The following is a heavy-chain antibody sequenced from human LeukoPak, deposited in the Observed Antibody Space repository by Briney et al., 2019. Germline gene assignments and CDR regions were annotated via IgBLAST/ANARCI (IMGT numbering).Heavy chain of an antibody. Sequence: PGGSLRLSCAASGFTVSSNYMSWVRQAPGKGLEWVSVIYSGGSTYYADSVKGRFTISRDNSKNTLYLQMNSLRAEDTAVYYCARDYPVGQQLVYYYYGMDVWGQGTTVTVSS. V-gene: IGHV3-66*01. CDR3: ARDYPVGQQLVYYYYGMDV. CDR2: IYSGGST. CDR1: GFTVSSNY. J-gene: IGHJ6*02. D-gene: IGHD6-13*01.